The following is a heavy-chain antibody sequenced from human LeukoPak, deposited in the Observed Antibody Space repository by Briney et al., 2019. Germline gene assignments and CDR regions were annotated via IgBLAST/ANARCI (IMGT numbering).Heavy chain of an antibody. V-gene: IGHV4-59*01. CDR1: GGSISSYY. CDR3: ARTPREVWFDP. CDR2: IYYSGST. Sequence: SETLSLTCTVSGGSISSYYWSWIRQPPGKGLEWIGYIYYSGSTNYNPSLKSRVTISVDTSKNQFSLKLSSVTAADTAVYYCARTPREVWFDPWGQGTLVTVSS. D-gene: IGHD1-26*01. J-gene: IGHJ5*02.